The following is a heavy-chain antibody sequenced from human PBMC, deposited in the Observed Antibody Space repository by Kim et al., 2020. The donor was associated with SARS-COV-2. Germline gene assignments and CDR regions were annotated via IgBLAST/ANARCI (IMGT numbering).Heavy chain of an antibody. CDR3: ARGPTFMDV. V-gene: IGHV1-8*01. Sequence: GNTGCAQKFQGRVTMTRNTSISTAYMELSSLRSEDTAVYYCARGPTFMDVWGQGTTVTVSS. J-gene: IGHJ6*02. CDR2: GNT.